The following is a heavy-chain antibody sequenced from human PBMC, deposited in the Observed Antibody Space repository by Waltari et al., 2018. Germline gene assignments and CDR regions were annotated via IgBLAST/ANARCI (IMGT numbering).Heavy chain of an antibody. Sequence: QLQLQESGPGLVRPSETLSLTRTVSGGSLYSSSYYWGWIRQPPGKGLEWIGSIFYSGSTDFHPSLKSGVTISIDTSKNQFSLKLGSVAAADTALYCCAGGQDCYDRSGIGCWGLGTRVTVSS. J-gene: IGHJ4*02. CDR3: AGGQDCYDRSGIGC. D-gene: IGHD3-22*01. CDR2: IFYSGST. CDR1: GGSLYSSSYY. V-gene: IGHV4-39*07.